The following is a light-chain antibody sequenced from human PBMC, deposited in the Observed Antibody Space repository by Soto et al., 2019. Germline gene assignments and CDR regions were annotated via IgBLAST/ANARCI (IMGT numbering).Light chain of an antibody. J-gene: IGLJ3*02. CDR1: SSNIGRDY. V-gene: IGLV1-47*02. Sequence: QSVLTQPPSASGTPGQRVIISCSGSSSNIGRDYVYWFQQLPGTAPKLLIYTNNQRPSGVPDRFSGSKSGTSASLAISGLRPEDEADYCCAAWDDSLSTWVFGGGTKLTVL. CDR3: AAWDDSLSTWV. CDR2: TNN.